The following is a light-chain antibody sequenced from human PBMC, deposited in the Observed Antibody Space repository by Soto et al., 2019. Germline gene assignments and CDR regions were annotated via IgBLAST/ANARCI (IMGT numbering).Light chain of an antibody. CDR1: QSIDNY. V-gene: IGKV1-39*01. Sequence: DIQMTQSPASLSAAVGERVTITCRASQSIDNYLSWYKQKPGRAPKLMIYTASRLESGVPSRFGGRGSGTDFTLTISSLHPEDFATYYCLRTYRSPLTFGGGTTVEIK. CDR3: LRTYRSPLT. CDR2: TAS. J-gene: IGKJ4*01.